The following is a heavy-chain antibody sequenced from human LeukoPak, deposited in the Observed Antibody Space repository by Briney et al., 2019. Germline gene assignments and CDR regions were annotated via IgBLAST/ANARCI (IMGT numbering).Heavy chain of an antibody. D-gene: IGHD1-26*01. CDR2: INPNSGGT. J-gene: IGHJ3*02. CDR3: ARGDLVGATEEDNAFDI. Sequence: ASVKVSCKASGYTFTGYYMHWVRQAPGQGLEWMGWINPNSGGTNYAQKFQGRVTMTRDTSISTAYMELSRLRSDDTVVYYCARGDLVGATEEDNAFDIWGQGTMVTVSS. V-gene: IGHV1-2*02. CDR1: GYTFTGYY.